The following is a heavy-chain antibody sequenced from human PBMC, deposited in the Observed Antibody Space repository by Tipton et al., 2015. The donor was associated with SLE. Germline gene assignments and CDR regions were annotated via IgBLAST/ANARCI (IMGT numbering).Heavy chain of an antibody. CDR1: GGSFRGYY. D-gene: IGHD3-3*01. CDR2: INHSGST. Sequence: TLSLTCAVYGGSFRGYYWSWIRQPPGKGLEWIGEINHSGSTNYNPSLKSRVIISVDTSKNQFSLKLSSVTAADTAVYYCARFRYYDLLYYFDYWGQGTLVTVSS. V-gene: IGHV4-34*01. CDR3: ARFRYYDLLYYFDY. J-gene: IGHJ4*02.